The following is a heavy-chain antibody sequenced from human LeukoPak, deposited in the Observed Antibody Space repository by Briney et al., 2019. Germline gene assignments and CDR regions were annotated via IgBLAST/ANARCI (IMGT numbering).Heavy chain of an antibody. CDR3: AKEAPRGDGYRKYFDY. V-gene: IGHV3-23*01. CDR2: ISGSGGGT. Sequence: GGSLRLSCAASGFTFSSYAMSWVRQAPGKGLEWVSAISGSGGGTDYADSVKGRFTISRANSKNTLYLQMNSLRAEDTAVYFCAKEAPRGDGYRKYFDYWGQGTLVTVSS. D-gene: IGHD5-24*01. CDR1: GFTFSSYA. J-gene: IGHJ4*02.